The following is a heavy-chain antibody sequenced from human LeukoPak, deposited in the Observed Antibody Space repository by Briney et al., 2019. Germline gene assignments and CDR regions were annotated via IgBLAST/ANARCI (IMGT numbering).Heavy chain of an antibody. CDR2: ISWNSGSI. D-gene: IGHD2-2*02. Sequence: GRSLRLSCAASGFTFDDYAVHWVRQAPGKGLEWVSGISWNSGSIGYADSVKGRFTISRDNAKNSLYLQMNSLRAEDTALYYCAKGEELGYCSSTSCYTNWFDPWGQGTLVTVSS. J-gene: IGHJ5*02. CDR3: AKGEELGYCSSTSCYTNWFDP. V-gene: IGHV3-9*01. CDR1: GFTFDDYA.